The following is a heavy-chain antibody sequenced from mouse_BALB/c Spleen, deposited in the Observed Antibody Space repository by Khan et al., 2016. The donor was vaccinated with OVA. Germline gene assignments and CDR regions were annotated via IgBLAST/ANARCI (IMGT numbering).Heavy chain of an antibody. D-gene: IGHD2-3*01. Sequence: EVELVESGAELVRPGALVKLSCKASGFNIKDYYMHWVKQRPEQGLVWIGRIDPENGDTIYDPKFQGKASITSDTSSNTAYLQLSSLTSEDTAVDYCARDGYSPWFAYWGQGTLVTVAA. J-gene: IGHJ3*01. CDR3: ARDGYSPWFAY. V-gene: IGHV14-1*02. CDR2: IDPENGDT. CDR1: GFNIKDYY.